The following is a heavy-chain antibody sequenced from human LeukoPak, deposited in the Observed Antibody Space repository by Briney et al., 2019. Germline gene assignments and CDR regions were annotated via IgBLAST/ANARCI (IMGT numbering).Heavy chain of an antibody. CDR1: GFTFYDYA. CDR2: ISGDGGST. Sequence: GGSLRLSCAASGFTFYDYAMHWVRQAPGKGLEWVSLISGDGGSTYYADSVKGRFTISRDNSKNSLYLQMNSLRTEDTALYYCAKDRDIVVVVAATPNGMDVWGQGTTVTVSS. CDR3: AKDRDIVVVVAATPNGMDV. V-gene: IGHV3-43*02. J-gene: IGHJ6*02. D-gene: IGHD2-15*01.